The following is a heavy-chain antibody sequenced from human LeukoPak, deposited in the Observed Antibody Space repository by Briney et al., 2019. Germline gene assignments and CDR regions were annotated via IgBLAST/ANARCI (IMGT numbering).Heavy chain of an antibody. CDR2: ISSSSSYI. V-gene: IGHV3-21*01. Sequence: GGSLRLSCAASGFTFSTYSMNWVRQAPGKGLEWVSSISSSSSYIYYADSVKGRFTISRDNAKNSLCLRMNSLRAEDTAVYYCARGPGNYDSSGYSAFDIWGQGTMVTVSS. CDR1: GFTFSTYS. J-gene: IGHJ3*02. D-gene: IGHD3-22*01. CDR3: ARGPGNYDSSGYSAFDI.